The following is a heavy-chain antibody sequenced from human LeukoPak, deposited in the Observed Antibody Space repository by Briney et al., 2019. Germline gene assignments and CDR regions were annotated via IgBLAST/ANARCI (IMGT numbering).Heavy chain of an antibody. V-gene: IGHV1-2*02. J-gene: IGHJ4*02. Sequence: ASVKVSCKASGYTSTGYYMQWVRQAPGQGLEWMGWINPNSGGTNYAQRFQGRVTMTRDTSISTAYMELRSLRSDDTAVYYCARGYGTTRGDYWGQGTLVTVSS. CDR2: INPNSGGT. D-gene: IGHD3-10*01. CDR1: GYTSTGYY. CDR3: ARGYGTTRGDY.